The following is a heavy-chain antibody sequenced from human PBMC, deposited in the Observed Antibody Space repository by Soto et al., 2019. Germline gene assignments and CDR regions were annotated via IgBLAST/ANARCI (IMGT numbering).Heavy chain of an antibody. V-gene: IGHV3-21*01. J-gene: IGHJ6*02. CDR1: GFTFSSYS. CDR3: ARAELYSSSWPIQKYYYYGMDV. CDR2: ISSSSSYI. D-gene: IGHD6-13*01. Sequence: KPGGSLRLSCAASGFTFSSYSMNWVRQAPGKGLEWVSSISSSSSYIYYADSVKGRFTISRDNAKNSLYLQMNSLRAEDTAVYYCARAELYSSSWPIQKYYYYGMDVWGQGTTVTVSS.